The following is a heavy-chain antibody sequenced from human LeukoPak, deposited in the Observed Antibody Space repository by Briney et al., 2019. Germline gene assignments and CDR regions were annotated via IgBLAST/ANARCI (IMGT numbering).Heavy chain of an antibody. CDR2: IYHSGST. CDR3: ARGSPSVWIQLWLSLYYFDY. D-gene: IGHD5-18*01. CDR1: GGSVSSSNW. Sequence: SETLSLTCAVSGGSVSSSNWWSWVRQPPGKGLEWIGEIYHSGSTNYNPSLKSRVTISVDTSKNQFSLKLSSVTAADTAVYYCARGSPSVWIQLWLSLYYFDYWGQGTLVTVSS. J-gene: IGHJ4*02. V-gene: IGHV4-4*02.